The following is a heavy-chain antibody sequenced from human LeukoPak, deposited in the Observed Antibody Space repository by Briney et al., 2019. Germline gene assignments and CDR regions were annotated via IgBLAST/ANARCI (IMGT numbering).Heavy chain of an antibody. CDR1: GFTLSTYG. J-gene: IGHJ4*02. V-gene: IGHV3-30*03. Sequence: TGGSLRLSCAASGFTLSTYGMHWVRQAPGNGLEWVAVISYDGSNKYYADSVKGRFTISRDNSKNTLYLQMNSLRAEDTAVYYCATDPIYGSGKTEYYFDYWGQGTLVTVSS. CDR3: ATDPIYGSGKTEYYFDY. CDR2: ISYDGSNK. D-gene: IGHD3-10*01.